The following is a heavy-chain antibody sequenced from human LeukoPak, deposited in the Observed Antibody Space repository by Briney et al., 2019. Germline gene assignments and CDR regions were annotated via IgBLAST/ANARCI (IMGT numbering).Heavy chain of an antibody. J-gene: IGHJ4*02. CDR1: GLTFSNYA. V-gene: IGHV4-59*10. CDR2: IYTSGST. D-gene: IGHD3-10*01. Sequence: GSMRLSCAASGLTFSNYAMTWVRQAPGKGLEWIGRIYTSGSTNYNPSLKSRVTMSVDTSKNQFSLKLSSVTAADTAVYYCARVPSPNYGSGSYYNYYFDYWGQGTLVTVSS. CDR3: ARVPSPNYGSGSYYNYYFDY.